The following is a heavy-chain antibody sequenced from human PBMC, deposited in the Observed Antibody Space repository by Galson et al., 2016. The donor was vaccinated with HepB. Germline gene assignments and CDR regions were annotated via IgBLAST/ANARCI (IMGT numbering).Heavy chain of an antibody. CDR1: GGSFSGYY. D-gene: IGHD2-21*01. Sequence: SETLSLTCAVNGGSFSGYYWSWIRQPPGKGLEGIGEINHSGRTNYNPSLNNRVNISRETSKQQFSLRLSSMTAADTTLYYSAGRRCGDCPFDQWGQGTLVTVSS. V-gene: IGHV4-34*01. J-gene: IGHJ4*02. CDR2: INHSGRT. CDR3: AGRRCGDCPFDQ.